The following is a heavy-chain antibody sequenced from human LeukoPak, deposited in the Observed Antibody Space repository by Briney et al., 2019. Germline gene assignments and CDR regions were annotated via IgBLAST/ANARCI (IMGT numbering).Heavy chain of an antibody. J-gene: IGHJ5*02. CDR2: INPNSGGT. CDR1: GYSFTGYY. CDR3: ARGVTNGDYGRMFDP. D-gene: IGHD4-17*01. Sequence: ASVKVSCKASGYSFTGYYIHWVRRAPGQGLEWMGWINPNSGGTNYAQKFRGRVTMTRDTSMSTAFLELSSLRSDDTAVYHCARGVTNGDYGRMFDPWGQGTLVTVSS. V-gene: IGHV1-2*02.